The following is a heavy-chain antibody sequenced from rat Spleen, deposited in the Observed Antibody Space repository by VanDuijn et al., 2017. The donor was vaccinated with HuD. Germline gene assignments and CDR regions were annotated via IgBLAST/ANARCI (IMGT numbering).Heavy chain of an antibody. CDR3: ARDKGSLYVMDA. CDR2: IWNTGGT. J-gene: IGHJ4*01. V-gene: IGHV2-41*01. CDR1: GFSLTSYN. D-gene: IGHD5-1*01. Sequence: QVQLKESGPGLVQPSQTLSLTCTVAGFSLTSYNVHWVRQPPGKGLEWMGVIWNTGGTRYNSALKSRLSISKDTSKSQVFLKMNSLQPEDTATYYCARDKGSLYVMDAWGQGASVTVSS.